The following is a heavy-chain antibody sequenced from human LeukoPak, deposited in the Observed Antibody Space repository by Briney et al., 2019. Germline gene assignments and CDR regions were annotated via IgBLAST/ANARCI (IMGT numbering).Heavy chain of an antibody. J-gene: IGHJ3*02. CDR2: ISYDGSNK. V-gene: IGHV3-30*01. CDR1: GFTFSSYA. D-gene: IGHD3/OR15-3a*01. CDR3: ARWYGLKAFDI. Sequence: GGSLRLSCAASGFTFSSYAMHWVRQAPGEGLEWVAVISYDGSNKYYADSVKGRFTISRDNSKNTLYLQMNSLRAEDTAVYYCARWYGLKAFDIWGQGTMVTVSS.